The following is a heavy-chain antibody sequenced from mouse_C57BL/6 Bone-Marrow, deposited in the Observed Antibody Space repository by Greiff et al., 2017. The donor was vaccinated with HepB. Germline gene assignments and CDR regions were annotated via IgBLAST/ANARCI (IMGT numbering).Heavy chain of an antibody. D-gene: IGHD1-1*01. CDR1: GYTFTSYW. CDR2: IYPGSGST. J-gene: IGHJ2*01. Sequence: QVQLQQPGAELVKPGASVKMSCKASGYTFTSYWITWVKQRPGQGLEWIGDIYPGSGSTNYNEKFKSKATLTVDTSSSTAYMQLSSLTSEDSAVYYCARSGTTVVLYYFDYWGQGTTLTVSS. CDR3: ARSGTTVVLYYFDY. V-gene: IGHV1-55*01.